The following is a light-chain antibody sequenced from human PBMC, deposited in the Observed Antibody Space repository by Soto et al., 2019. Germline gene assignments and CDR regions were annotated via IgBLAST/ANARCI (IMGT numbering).Light chain of an antibody. Sequence: EIVLTQSPATLSLSPGERATLSCRASQSIGYYLAWYQEKPGQAPRLLIYDASIRATGIPDRFSGSGSGTDFTLTISRLEPEDFAVYYCQQYGSSGTFGQGTKVDIK. V-gene: IGKV3-20*01. CDR2: DAS. J-gene: IGKJ1*01. CDR3: QQYGSSGT. CDR1: QSIGYY.